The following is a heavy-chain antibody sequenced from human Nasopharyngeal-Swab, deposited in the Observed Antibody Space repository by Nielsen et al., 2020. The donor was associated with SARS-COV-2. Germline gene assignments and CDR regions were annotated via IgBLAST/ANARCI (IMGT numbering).Heavy chain of an antibody. J-gene: IGHJ4*02. V-gene: IGHV1-2*02. CDR1: GYTFIDYY. Sequence: ASVKVSCKASGYTFIDYYMHWVRQAPGQGLEWMGWINPSSGGTKYAQKIQGRVTVTRDTSITTAYMELSSLTSDDTALYYCARDLAQGSGYYLDNWGQGTLVTVSS. CDR2: INPSSGGT. D-gene: IGHD3-22*01. CDR3: ARDLAQGSGYYLDN.